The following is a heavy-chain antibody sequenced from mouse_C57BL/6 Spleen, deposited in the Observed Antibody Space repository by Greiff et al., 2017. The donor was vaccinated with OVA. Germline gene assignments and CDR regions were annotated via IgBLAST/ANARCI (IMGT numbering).Heavy chain of an antibody. CDR1: GFNIKDDY. Sequence: EVQLQQSGAELVRPGASVKLSCTASGFNIKDDYMHWVKQRPEQGLEWIGWIDPENGDTEYASKFQGKATITADTSSNTAYLQLSSLTSEDTAVYYCTSLTTVVATGYFDVWGTGTTVTVSS. V-gene: IGHV14-4*01. CDR3: TSLTTVVATGYFDV. D-gene: IGHD1-1*01. CDR2: IDPENGDT. J-gene: IGHJ1*03.